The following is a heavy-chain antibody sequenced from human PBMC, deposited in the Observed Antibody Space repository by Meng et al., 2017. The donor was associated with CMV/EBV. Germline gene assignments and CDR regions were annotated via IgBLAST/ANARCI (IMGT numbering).Heavy chain of an antibody. CDR3: ARKGDLELFDY. J-gene: IGHJ4*02. Sequence: GESLKISCAASGFTFSSYSMNWVRQAPGKGLEWVSSISSSSSYIYYADSVKGRFTISRDNAKSSLYLQMNSLRAEDTAVYYCARKGDLELFDYWGQGTLVTVSS. D-gene: IGHD1-7*01. CDR2: ISSSSSYI. V-gene: IGHV3-21*01. CDR1: GFTFSSYS.